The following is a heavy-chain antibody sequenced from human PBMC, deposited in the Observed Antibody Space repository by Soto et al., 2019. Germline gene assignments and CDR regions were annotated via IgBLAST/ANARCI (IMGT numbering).Heavy chain of an antibody. CDR2: INHSGRT. J-gene: IGHJ5*02. CDR3: ARGRITMVRGRNWFDP. V-gene: IGHV4-34*01. CDR1: GGSFSGYY. Sequence: QVQLQQWGAGLLKPSETLSLTCAVYGGSFSGYYWSWIRQPPGKGLEWIGEINHSGRTNYNPSLKRRVTLPVDTSKNQFPLKLSSVTAADTAVYYCARGRITMVRGRNWFDPWGQGTLVTVSS. D-gene: IGHD3-10*01.